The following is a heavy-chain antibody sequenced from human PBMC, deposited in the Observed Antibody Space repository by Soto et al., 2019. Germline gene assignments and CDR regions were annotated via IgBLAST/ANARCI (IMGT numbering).Heavy chain of an antibody. J-gene: IGHJ5*02. D-gene: IGHD6-25*01. Sequence: SETLSLTCAVYGGSFSGYYWSWIHQPPGKGLEWIGEINHSGSTNYNPSLKSRVTISVDTSKNQFSLKLSSVTAADTAVYYCARGKISATFWFDPWGQGTLVTVSS. CDR3: ARGKISATFWFDP. V-gene: IGHV4-34*01. CDR2: INHSGST. CDR1: GGSFSGYY.